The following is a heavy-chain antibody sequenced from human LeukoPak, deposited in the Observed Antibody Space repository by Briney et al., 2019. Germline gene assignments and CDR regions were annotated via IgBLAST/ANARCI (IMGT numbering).Heavy chain of an antibody. CDR1: GSTFSRNA. V-gene: IGHV3-30-3*01. D-gene: IGHD3-16*02. J-gene: IGHJ4*02. CDR2: ISYDGNSK. Sequence: GGSLRLSCAASGSTFSRNALHWVRPAPGKGLEWVAVISYDGNSKYYADSVKGRFTISRDNSKDTLYLQMNSLRAEDTAVYYCAREGESSIYYFDYWGQGTLVTVSS. CDR3: AREGESSIYYFDY.